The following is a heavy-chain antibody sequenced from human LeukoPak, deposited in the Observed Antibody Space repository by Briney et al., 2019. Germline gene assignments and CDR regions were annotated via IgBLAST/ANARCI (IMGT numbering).Heavy chain of an antibody. Sequence: GGSLRLSCAASGFTFSSYFMSWVRQAPGKGLEWVSIITAAGAGTYYTDSVKGRFTISRDNSKNTLYLQMISLRAEDTAVYYCAKLTRSLSNAFDICCQGTMVTVSS. CDR1: GFTFSSYF. CDR3: AKLTRSLSNAFDI. J-gene: IGHJ3*02. D-gene: IGHD2/OR15-2a*01. CDR2: ITAAGAGT. V-gene: IGHV3-23*01.